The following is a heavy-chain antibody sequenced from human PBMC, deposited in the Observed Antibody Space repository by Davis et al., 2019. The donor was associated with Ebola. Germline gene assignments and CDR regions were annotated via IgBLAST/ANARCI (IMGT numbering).Heavy chain of an antibody. J-gene: IGHJ5*02. D-gene: IGHD3-3*01. CDR3: NGVVIIRGSWFDP. CDR1: GCSISSGGYY. Sequence: SETLSLTCTVSGCSISSGGYYWSWISKPPGKELELIGEINHSGSTNYNPSLESRVTISVDTSKNQFSLKLSSVTAADTAVYYCNGVVIIRGSWFDPWGQGTLVTVSS. V-gene: IGHV4-39*07. CDR2: INHSGST.